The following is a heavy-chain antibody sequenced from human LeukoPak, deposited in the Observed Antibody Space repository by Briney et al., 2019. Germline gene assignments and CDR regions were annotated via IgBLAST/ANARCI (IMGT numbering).Heavy chain of an antibody. D-gene: IGHD2-15*01. J-gene: IGHJ4*02. Sequence: GASVKVSCKASGYTFTSYGINWVRQAPGQGREWMGWISAYNGNTNYAQKLQGRVTMTTDTSTSTAYMELRSLRSDDTAVYYCARGEYCSGGSCSYHFDYWGQGTLVTVSS. CDR1: GYTFTSYG. CDR2: ISAYNGNT. CDR3: ARGEYCSGGSCSYHFDY. V-gene: IGHV1-18*01.